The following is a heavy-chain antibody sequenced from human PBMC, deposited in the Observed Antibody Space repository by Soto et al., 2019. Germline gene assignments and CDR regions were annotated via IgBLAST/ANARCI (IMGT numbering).Heavy chain of an antibody. D-gene: IGHD3-3*01. CDR2: IVVGSGNT. V-gene: IGHV1-58*01. CDR3: AARGAYDFWSGYNY. CDR1: GFTFTSSA. Sequence: SVKVSCKASGFTFTSSAVQWVRQARGQRLEWIGWIVVGSGNTNYAQKFQERVTITRDMSTSTAYMELSSLRSEDTAVYYCAARGAYDFWSGYNYWGKGTLVTVSS. J-gene: IGHJ4*02.